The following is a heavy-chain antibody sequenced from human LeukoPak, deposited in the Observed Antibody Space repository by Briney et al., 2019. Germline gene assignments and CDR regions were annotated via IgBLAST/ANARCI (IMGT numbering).Heavy chain of an antibody. V-gene: IGHV4-4*07. CDR1: GGSITTYQ. CDR2: IYTSGNT. Sequence: SETLSLTCTVSGGSITTYQWTWIRQPAGKGPEWIGLIYTSGNTNYNPSLKSRVTMSVDTSKNQFFLKLSSVTAADTAVYYCARDQHSSGWYGYFDLWGRGTLVTVSS. J-gene: IGHJ2*01. D-gene: IGHD6-19*01. CDR3: ARDQHSSGWYGYFDL.